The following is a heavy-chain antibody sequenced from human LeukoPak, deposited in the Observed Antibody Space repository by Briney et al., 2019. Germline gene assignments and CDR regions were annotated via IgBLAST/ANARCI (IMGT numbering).Heavy chain of an antibody. CDR2: IYSGGST. D-gene: IGHD3-3*01. J-gene: IGHJ6*03. CDR3: ARVAKDFPYYYMDV. CDR1: GFTVSSNY. Sequence: GGSLRLSCAASGFTVSSNYMSWVRQAPGKGLEWVSVIYSGGSTYYADSVKGRFTISRDNSKNTLYLQMNSLRAEDTAVYYCARVAKDFPYYYMDVWGKGTTVTVSS. V-gene: IGHV3-53*01.